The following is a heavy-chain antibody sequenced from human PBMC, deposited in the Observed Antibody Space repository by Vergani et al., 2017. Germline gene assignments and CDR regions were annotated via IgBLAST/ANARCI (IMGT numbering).Heavy chain of an antibody. V-gene: IGHV3-23*01. D-gene: IGHD5-12*01. CDR2: ISGSGGST. CDR1: GFTFNHYA. Sequence: EVQLLESGGDLVQPGGSLRLSCAASGFTFNHYAMNWVRQAPGKGLEWVSGISGSGGSTYYAGSVKGRFTISRDSSKNTLYLQMNSLSAGDTAVYYCAKANTRNSGYDYLNYYHAMDVWGQGTTVTVSS. J-gene: IGHJ6*02. CDR3: AKANTRNSGYDYLNYYHAMDV.